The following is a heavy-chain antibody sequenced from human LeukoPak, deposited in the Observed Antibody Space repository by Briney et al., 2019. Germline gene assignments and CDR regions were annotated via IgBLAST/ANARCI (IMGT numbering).Heavy chain of an antibody. CDR2: IYHSGST. J-gene: IGHJ3*02. Sequence: SQTLSLTCAVSGGSISSGGYSWSWIRQPPGKGLEWIGYIYHSGSTYYNPSLKSRVTISVDRSKNQFSLKLSSVTAADTAVYYCARGGGAVVPAANGAFDIWGQGTMVTVSS. V-gene: IGHV4-30-2*01. CDR3: ARGGGAVVPAANGAFDI. D-gene: IGHD2-2*01. CDR1: GGSISSGGYS.